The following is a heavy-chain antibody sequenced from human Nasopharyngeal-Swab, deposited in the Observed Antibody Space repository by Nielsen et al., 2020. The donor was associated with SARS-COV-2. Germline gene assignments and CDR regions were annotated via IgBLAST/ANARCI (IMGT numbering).Heavy chain of an antibody. J-gene: IGHJ4*02. CDR3: ARDDTAMATGFDY. V-gene: IGHV4-59*01. Sequence: SETLSLTCAVYGGSFGGYYWSWIRQPPGKGLEWIGYIYYSGSTNYNPSLKSRVTISVDTSKNQFSLRLSSVTAADTAVYYCARDDTAMATGFDYWGQGVLVTVSS. D-gene: IGHD5-18*01. CDR2: IYYSGST. CDR1: GGSFGGYY.